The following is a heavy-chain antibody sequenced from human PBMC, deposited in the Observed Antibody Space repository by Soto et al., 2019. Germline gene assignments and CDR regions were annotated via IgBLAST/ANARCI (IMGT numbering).Heavy chain of an antibody. CDR1: GSSFGSYA. V-gene: IGHV3-23*01. D-gene: IGHD3-3*01. CDR3: ARWSYLDY. Sequence: GGSLRLSCAASGSSFGSYALIWVRQAPGKGLEWVSTISGSDGKTFYADSVKGRFSISRDTSQNTLYLQMNSLRADDTAIYYCARWSYLDYWGQGTRVTVSS. CDR2: ISGSDGKT. J-gene: IGHJ4*02.